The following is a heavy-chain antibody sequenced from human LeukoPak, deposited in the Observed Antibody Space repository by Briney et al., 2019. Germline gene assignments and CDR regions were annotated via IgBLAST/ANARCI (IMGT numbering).Heavy chain of an antibody. D-gene: IGHD6-6*01. CDR1: GYTFTSYA. J-gene: IGHJ6*03. CDR2: INTNTGNP. Sequence: ASVKVSCKASGYTFTSYAMNWVRQAPGQGLERMGWINTNTGNPTYAQGFTGRFVFSLDTSVSTAYLQISSLKAEDTAVYYCARDPRPYYYYYMDVWGKGTTVTVSS. CDR3: ARDPRPYYYYYMDV. V-gene: IGHV7-4-1*02.